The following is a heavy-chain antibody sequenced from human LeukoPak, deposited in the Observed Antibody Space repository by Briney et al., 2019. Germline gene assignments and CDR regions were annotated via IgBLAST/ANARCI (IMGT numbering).Heavy chain of an antibody. CDR1: GYTFTTYE. CDR2: MSPNSGNT. Sequence: ASVKVSCKASGYTFTTYEIYWVRQATGQGLEWVGWMSPNSGNTVYAQKFQGRVTITRNISISTVYLEQSSLRSEDTAVYYCARDRALVADSSGGSCTYYYYYYHREVWGEDTAVTISS. D-gene: IGHD2-15*01. J-gene: IGHJ6*03. CDR3: ARDRALVADSSGGSCTYYYYYYHREV. V-gene: IGHV1-8*03.